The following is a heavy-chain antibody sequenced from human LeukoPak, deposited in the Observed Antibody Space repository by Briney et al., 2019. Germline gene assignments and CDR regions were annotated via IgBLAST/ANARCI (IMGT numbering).Heavy chain of an antibody. D-gene: IGHD1-1*01. CDR3: AHVRAGTGGDWFDP. CDR2: IYWDDDK. J-gene: IGHJ5*02. CDR1: GFSLSTSGVG. V-gene: IGHV2-5*02. Sequence: SGPTLVNPTQTLTLTCTFSGFSLSTSGVGVGWIRQPPGKALEFLALIYWDDDKRYNPSLKNRLTITKDTSENQVVLTMTNMDPVDTATYYCAHVRAGTGGDWFDPWGQGTLVTVSS.